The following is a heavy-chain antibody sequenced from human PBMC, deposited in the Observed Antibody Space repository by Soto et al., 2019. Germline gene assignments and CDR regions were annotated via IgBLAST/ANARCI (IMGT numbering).Heavy chain of an antibody. CDR2: IIPTFVTA. V-gene: IGHV1-69*01. D-gene: IGHD2-21*02. CDR3: ARDWVAYCGGDCYSIGDYYYGMDV. J-gene: IGHJ6*02. Sequence: QVQLVQSGAEVKKPGSSVKVSCKASGGTFSSYAISWVRQAPGQGLEWMGGIIPTFVTAKYEKKFQGRVKITADESTSAAYMELSSLRSEDTAVYYCARDWVAYCGGDCYSIGDYYYGMDVWGQGTTVTVSS. CDR1: GGTFSSYA.